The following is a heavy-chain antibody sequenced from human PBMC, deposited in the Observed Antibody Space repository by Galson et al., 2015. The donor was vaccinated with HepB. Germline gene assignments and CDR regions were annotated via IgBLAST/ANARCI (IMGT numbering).Heavy chain of an antibody. V-gene: IGHV3-74*01. D-gene: IGHD3-3*01. CDR2: INSDGSST. J-gene: IGHJ3*02. CDR1: GFTFSSYW. CDR3: ARQGTLDYDFWSGYYGDAFDI. Sequence: SLRLSCAASGFTFSSYWMHWVRQAPGKGLVWVSRINSDGSSTSYADSVKGRFTISRDNAKNTLYLQMNNLRAEDTAVYYCARQGTLDYDFWSGYYGDAFDIWGQGTMVTVSS.